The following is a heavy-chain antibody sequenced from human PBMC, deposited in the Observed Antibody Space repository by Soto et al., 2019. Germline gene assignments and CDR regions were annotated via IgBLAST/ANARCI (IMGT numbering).Heavy chain of an antibody. V-gene: IGHV1-18*01. CDR3: ARVTYSESGGGPAGFEP. J-gene: IGHJ5*02. CDR1: GYIFSNYG. CDR2: ISPYTGNT. Sequence: QVQLVQSGAEVKKPGASVKVSCKTSGYIFSNYGISWIRQAPGQGLEWMGWISPYTGNTDSAQSFKDRVTLITDPSTSTAYREPRSLRSDDTAVYYCARVTYSESGGGPAGFEPRGQRSLVTVSS. D-gene: IGHD3-16*01.